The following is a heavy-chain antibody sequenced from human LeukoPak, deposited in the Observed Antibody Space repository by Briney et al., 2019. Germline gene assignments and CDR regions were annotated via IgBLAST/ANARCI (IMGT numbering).Heavy chain of an antibody. J-gene: IGHJ4*02. CDR2: IIPILGIA. D-gene: IGHD3-10*01. CDR3: ARGRGSGSGSNYFGY. CDR1: GGTFSSYA. Sequence: GASVKVSCKASGGTFSSYAISWVRQAPGQGLEWMGRIIPILGIANYAQKFQGRVTITTDESTSTAYMELSSLRSEDTAVYYCARGRGSGSGSNYFGYWGQGTLVTVSS. V-gene: IGHV1-69*04.